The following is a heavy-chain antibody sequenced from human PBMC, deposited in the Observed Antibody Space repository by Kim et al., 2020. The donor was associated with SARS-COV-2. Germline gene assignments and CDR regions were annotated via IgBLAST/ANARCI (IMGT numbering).Heavy chain of an antibody. J-gene: IGHJ4*02. CDR1: GFTFSDYY. V-gene: IGHV3-11*01. CDR3: ARVKPYPGYYDSSGYYPDY. Sequence: GGSLRLSCAASGFTFSDYYMSWIRQAPGKGLEWVSYISSSGSTIYYADSVKGRFTISRDNAKNSLYLQMNSLRAEDTAVYYCARVKPYPGYYDSSGYYPDYWGQGTLVTVSS. CDR2: ISSSGSTI. D-gene: IGHD3-22*01.